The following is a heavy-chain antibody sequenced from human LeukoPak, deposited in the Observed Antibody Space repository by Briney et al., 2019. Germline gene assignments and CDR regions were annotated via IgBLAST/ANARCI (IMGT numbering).Heavy chain of an antibody. J-gene: IGHJ6*03. CDR1: GFTFSSYS. CDR2: ISSSSSYI. Sequence: GGSLRLSCAASGFTFSSYSMNWVRQAPGKGLEWVSSISSSSSYIYYADSVKGRFTISRDNAKNSLYLQMNSLRAEDTAVYYCARVPGDVVVAAPINYYYYYRDVWGKGTTVTVSS. V-gene: IGHV3-21*01. D-gene: IGHD2-15*01. CDR3: ARVPGDVVVAAPINYYYYYRDV.